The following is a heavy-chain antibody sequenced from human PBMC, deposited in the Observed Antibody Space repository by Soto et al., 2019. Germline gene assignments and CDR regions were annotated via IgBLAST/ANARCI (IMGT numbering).Heavy chain of an antibody. Sequence: QVPLVQSGAEVKKPGSSVKVSCKASGGTFGNYAVSWVRQAPGQGLEWMGKIMPVFGTVNYEQKFQGSVTLTVDKFTNTAYMELRSLRSGDTAVYYGARVSVPGIYGEDVWGQGTTVSVSS. V-gene: IGHV1-69*06. CDR3: ARVSVPGIYGEDV. J-gene: IGHJ6*02. D-gene: IGHD2-2*01. CDR1: GGTFGNYA. CDR2: IMPVFGTV.